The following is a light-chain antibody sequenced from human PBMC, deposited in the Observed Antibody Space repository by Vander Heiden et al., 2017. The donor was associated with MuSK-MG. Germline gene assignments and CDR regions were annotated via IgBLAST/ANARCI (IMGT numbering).Light chain of an antibody. J-gene: IGKJ4*01. CDR2: DAS. CDR1: QDISSA. CDR3: KQAHNSPIT. V-gene: IGKV1D-13*01. Sequence: AIQLTQSPSSLSASVGDRVTITCRASQDISSALAWYQQKPGKAPKLLIFDASSLESGVPSGFSGSGSGTDFTLTISTLQSEDFATYYCKQAHNSPITFGGGTKVEIK.